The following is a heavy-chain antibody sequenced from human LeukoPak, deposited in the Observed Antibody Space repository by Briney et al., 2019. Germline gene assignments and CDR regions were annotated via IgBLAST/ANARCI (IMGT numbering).Heavy chain of an antibody. V-gene: IGHV3-21*01. J-gene: IGHJ1*01. CDR3: AKDDDWGRYKH. D-gene: IGHD3-16*01. CDR2: ISSSSSYI. Sequence: GGSLRLSCAASGFTFSSYSMNWVRQAPGKGLEWVSPISSSSSYIYYADSVKGRFTISRDNAKNSLYLQMNSLRAEDTAVYYCAKDDDWGRYKHWGQGTLVTVSS. CDR1: GFTFSSYS.